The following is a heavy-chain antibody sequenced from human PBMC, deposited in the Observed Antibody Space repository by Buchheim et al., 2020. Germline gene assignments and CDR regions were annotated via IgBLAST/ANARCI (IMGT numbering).Heavy chain of an antibody. CDR1: GFTFTTYR. Sequence: EVQLVESGGGLVQPGGSLRLSCAASGFTFTTYRMSWVRQAPGKGLEWVANIKEDGREKYYVDSVKGRFTISRDNAKNSLYLHRNSLRAEDTAVYYGTRGRQLWSRTMGNNYYGIDVGGQGTT. CDR3: TRGRQLWSRTMGNNYYGIDV. D-gene: IGHD5-18*01. J-gene: IGHJ6*02. V-gene: IGHV3-7*01. CDR2: IKEDGREK.